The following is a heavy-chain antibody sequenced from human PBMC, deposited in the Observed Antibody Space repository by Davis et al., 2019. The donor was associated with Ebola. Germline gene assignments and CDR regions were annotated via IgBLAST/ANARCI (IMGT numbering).Heavy chain of an antibody. CDR3: AIGWIRTKIDN. J-gene: IGHJ4*02. D-gene: IGHD1-1*01. CDR1: GDSVAGGSGG. CDR2: TYYSSKWYY. V-gene: IGHV6-1*01. Sequence: PSETLSLTCAISGDSVAGGSGGWNWIRQSPSRGLEWLGRTYYSSKWYYDYAESVKSRISIKPDTSKNQFSLQLNSVTPEDTAVYYCAIGWIRTKIDNWGQGTLVTVSS.